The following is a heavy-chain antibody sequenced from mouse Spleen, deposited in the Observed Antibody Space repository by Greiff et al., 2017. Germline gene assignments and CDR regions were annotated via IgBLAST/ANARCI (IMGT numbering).Heavy chain of an antibody. CDR1: GYTFTSYG. V-gene: IGHV1-81*01. CDR3: ARHPVDLYCDV. CDR2: IYPRSGNT. J-gene: IGHJ1*03. Sequence: QVQLQQSGAELARPGASVKLSCKASGYTFTSYGISWVKQRTGQGLEWIGEIYPRSGNTYYNEKFKGKATLTADKSSSTAYMELRSLTSEDSAVYFCARHPVDLYCDVWGTGTTVTVSS.